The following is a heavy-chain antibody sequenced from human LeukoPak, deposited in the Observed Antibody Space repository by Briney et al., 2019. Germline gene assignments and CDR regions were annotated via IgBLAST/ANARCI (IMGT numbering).Heavy chain of an antibody. Sequence: SQTLSLTCTVSGGSLSSGSYYWSWIRQPAGKGLEWIGRIYTSGSTNYNPSLKSRVTISVDTSKNQFSLKLSSATAADTAVYYCAIQRGATVTQPEPNWFDPWGQGTLVTVSS. CDR1: GGSLSSGSYY. D-gene: IGHD4-11*01. J-gene: IGHJ5*02. CDR2: IYTSGST. CDR3: AIQRGATVTQPEPNWFDP. V-gene: IGHV4-61*02.